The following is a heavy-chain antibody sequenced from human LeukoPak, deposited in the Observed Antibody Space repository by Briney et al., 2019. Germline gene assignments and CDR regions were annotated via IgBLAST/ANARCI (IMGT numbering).Heavy chain of an antibody. D-gene: IGHD5-24*01. Sequence: KPSETLSLTCAVSGGPISSYYWSWIRQPPGKGLEWIGYIYYSGSTNYNPSLKSRVTISVDTSKNQFSLKLSSVTAADTAVYYCARGRRDGYNLVRAFDIWGQGTMVTVSS. CDR3: ARGRRDGYNLVRAFDI. CDR1: GGPISSYY. V-gene: IGHV4-59*12. J-gene: IGHJ3*02. CDR2: IYYSGST.